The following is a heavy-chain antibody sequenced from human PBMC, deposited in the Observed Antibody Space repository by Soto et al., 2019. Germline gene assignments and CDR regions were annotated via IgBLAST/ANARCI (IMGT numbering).Heavy chain of an antibody. J-gene: IGHJ4*02. CDR2: INPSGGST. V-gene: IGHV1-46*01. CDR1: GYTFTSYY. D-gene: IGHD6-19*01. Sequence: RASVKVSCKASGYTFTSYYMHWVRQAPGQGLEWMGIINPSGGSTSYAQKFQGRVTMTRDTSTSTVYVELSSLRSEDTAVYYCARDSAVAGKRPPPAHFDYWGQGTLVTVSS. CDR3: ARDSAVAGKRPPPAHFDY.